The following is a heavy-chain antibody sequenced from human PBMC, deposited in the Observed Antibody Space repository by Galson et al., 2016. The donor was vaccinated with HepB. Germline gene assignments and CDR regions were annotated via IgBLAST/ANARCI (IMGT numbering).Heavy chain of an antibody. J-gene: IGHJ4*02. V-gene: IGHV3-7*05. D-gene: IGHD3-10*01. CDR3: ARKGGIYSPWGY. CDR1: GSTFSSYW. CDR2: IKQDGSEQ. Sequence: SLRLSCAASGSTFSSYWMSWVRQAPGKRLECVANIKQDGSEQYYVDSVKGRFTISRDNAKNSMYLQMNSLRAEDTAVYYCARKGGIYSPWGYWGQGTLVTVSS.